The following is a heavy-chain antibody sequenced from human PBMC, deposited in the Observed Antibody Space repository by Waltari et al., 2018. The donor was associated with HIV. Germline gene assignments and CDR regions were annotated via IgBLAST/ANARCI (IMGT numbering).Heavy chain of an antibody. CDR3: ARGSPLYGLDV. CDR1: GGSIHRGASY. D-gene: IGHD6-19*01. CDR2: IYYSEST. V-gene: IGHV4-30-4*08. J-gene: IGHJ6*02. Sequence: QVQLQESGPGLVKPSQTLSLTFPVPGGSIHRGASYWSWIRQPPGKGLEWIGYIYYSESTYYNPSLKSRGIISIDRSKNQFSLKLSSVTAADTAVYYCARGSPLYGLDVWGQGTTVTVSS.